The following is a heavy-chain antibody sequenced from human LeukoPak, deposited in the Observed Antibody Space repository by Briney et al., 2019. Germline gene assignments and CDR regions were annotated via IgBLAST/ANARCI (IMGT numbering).Heavy chain of an antibody. CDR3: VSRLPNVRRSYRYTGDAFDI. CDR1: GGSISSHY. J-gene: IGHJ3*02. V-gene: IGHV4-59*08. CDR2: IYNSGST. D-gene: IGHD3-16*02. Sequence: PSETLSLTCTVSGGSISSHYWGWIRQPPGKGLAWIGYIYNSGSTDYNPSLKSRVTISVDTPKNHFSLKLSAVTASDTPVYYCVSRLPNVRRSYRYTGDAFDIWGQGTMVSVSS.